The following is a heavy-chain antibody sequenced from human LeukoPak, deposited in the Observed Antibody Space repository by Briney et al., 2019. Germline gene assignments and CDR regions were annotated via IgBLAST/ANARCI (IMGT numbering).Heavy chain of an antibody. J-gene: IGHJ5*02. Sequence: SETLSLTCAVSGVSISGGGSSWSWLRQPPGTGLEWIGYIYNSGSTYYNPSLKSRLIISVDTSKNQFSLKLSSVTAADTAVYYCAKRPRVRLSSGYLYNWFDPWGQGTLVTVSS. V-gene: IGHV4-30-4*07. D-gene: IGHD3-22*01. CDR3: AKRPRVRLSSGYLYNWFDP. CDR1: GVSISGGGSS. CDR2: IYNSGST.